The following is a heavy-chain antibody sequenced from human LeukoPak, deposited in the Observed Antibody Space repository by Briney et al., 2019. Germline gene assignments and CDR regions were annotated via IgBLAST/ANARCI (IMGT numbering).Heavy chain of an antibody. CDR3: ASFHISGKSYNGLHY. CDR1: GYHFTTFW. V-gene: IGHV5-51*01. D-gene: IGHD3-10*01. Sequence: PGGSLKISCKGSGYHFTTFWIGGVRQVSGKGLEWMGIIYPGDSDTIYSPSFHGQVTISADKSINTAYLHSNSLKASDTAMYYCASFHISGKSYNGLHYWGQGTLVTVSS. J-gene: IGHJ4*02. CDR2: IYPGDSDT.